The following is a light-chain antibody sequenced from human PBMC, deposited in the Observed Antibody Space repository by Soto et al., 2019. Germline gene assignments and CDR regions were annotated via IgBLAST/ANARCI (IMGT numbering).Light chain of an antibody. CDR3: QQRSNWVT. V-gene: IGKV3-11*01. Sequence: EIVLTQSPATLSLSPGERATLSCRASQRVTTYLAWYQQKPGQAPRLLMYNASTRATGIPARFSGSGSGTDFTLTISSLEAEDFAVYYCQQRSNWVTFGGGTKVEIK. CDR2: NAS. CDR1: QRVTTY. J-gene: IGKJ4*01.